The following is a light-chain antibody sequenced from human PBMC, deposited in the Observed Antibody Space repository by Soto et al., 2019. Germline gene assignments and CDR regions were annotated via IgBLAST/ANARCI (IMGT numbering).Light chain of an antibody. CDR1: MRDVGAYNF. V-gene: IGLV2-14*01. CDR2: EVT. CDR3: SSYTTSAPYV. Sequence: QSALTQPASVSGSPGQSITISCAGTMRDVGAYNFVSWYQHHPGRAPKLIIYEVTIRPSGVSNRFSGSKSGNTASLTISGLQAEDEAYYYCSSYTTSAPYVFGSGTKLTVL. J-gene: IGLJ1*01.